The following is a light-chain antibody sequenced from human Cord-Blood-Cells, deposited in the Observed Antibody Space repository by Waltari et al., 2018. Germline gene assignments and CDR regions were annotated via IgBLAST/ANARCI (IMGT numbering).Light chain of an antibody. Sequence: DIVMTQSPDSLAVSLGERATIHCKSSQSVLYSSNNKNYLAWYQQKPGQPPKLLIYWASTRESGVPDRFSGSGSGTDFTLTISSLQAEDVVVYYCQQYYSTPTFGQGTKVEIK. CDR2: WAS. J-gene: IGKJ1*01. CDR3: QQYYSTPT. CDR1: QSVLYSSNNKNY. V-gene: IGKV4-1*01.